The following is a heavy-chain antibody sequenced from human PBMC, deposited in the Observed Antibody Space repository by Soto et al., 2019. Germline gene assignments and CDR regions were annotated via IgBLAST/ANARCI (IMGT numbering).Heavy chain of an antibody. D-gene: IGHD3-22*01. CDR2: ISSSGSYI. Sequence: EVQLVESGGGLVKPGGSLRLSCAASGFTFSSYSMNWVRQAPGKGLEWVSSISSSGSYIYYADSVKGRVTISRDNATNSRYLQMYILSAGDAAVYSYASARGYFVGSVESGNWGQGTLVTVSS. J-gene: IGHJ4*02. CDR3: ASARGYFVGSVESGN. V-gene: IGHV3-21*01. CDR1: GFTFSSYS.